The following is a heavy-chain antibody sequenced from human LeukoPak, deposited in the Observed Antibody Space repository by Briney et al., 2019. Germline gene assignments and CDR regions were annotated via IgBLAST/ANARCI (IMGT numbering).Heavy chain of an antibody. D-gene: IGHD3-22*01. Sequence: ASETLSLTCTVSGGSISSYYWSWIRQPPGKGLEWIGEINHSGSTNYNPSLKSRVTISVDTSKNQFSLKLSSVTAADTAVYYCARQPTDYYDSSGSDYWGQGTLVTVSS. V-gene: IGHV4-34*01. CDR1: GGSISSYY. CDR2: INHSGST. J-gene: IGHJ4*02. CDR3: ARQPTDYYDSSGSDY.